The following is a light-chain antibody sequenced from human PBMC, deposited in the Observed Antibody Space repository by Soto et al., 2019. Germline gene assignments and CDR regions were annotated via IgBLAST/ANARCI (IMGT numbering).Light chain of an antibody. CDR2: DVS. CDR3: QRYGSSPVT. CDR1: QTMTSRY. Sequence: ERATLSCMAIQTMTSRYLAWYQQKPGQAPSLLIYDVSVRATGIPDRFSGSGSGTDFTLTISRLEPDDFAVYYCQRYGSSPVTFGGGTKVDI. V-gene: IGKV3-20*01. J-gene: IGKJ4*01.